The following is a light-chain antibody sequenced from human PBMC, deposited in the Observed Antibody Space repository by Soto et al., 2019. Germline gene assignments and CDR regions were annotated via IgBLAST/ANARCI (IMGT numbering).Light chain of an antibody. CDR1: QSVSSN. CDR2: GAS. CDR3: QQYNNWPPSIT. V-gene: IGKV3-15*01. J-gene: IGKJ5*01. Sequence: EIVMTQSPATLSVSPGERATLSCRASQSVSSNLACYQQKPGQAPRLLIYGASTRATGIPARFSGSGSGTEFTLTISSLQSEDFAVYYCQQYNNWPPSITFGQGTRLEI.